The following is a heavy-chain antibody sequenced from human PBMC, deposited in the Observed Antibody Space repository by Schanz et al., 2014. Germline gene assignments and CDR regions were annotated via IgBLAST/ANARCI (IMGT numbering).Heavy chain of an antibody. Sequence: QVQLVQSGAEVKKPGSSVKVSCKASGGTFNSYTINWVRQAPGQGLEWMGRIIPILGIANYAQKFQGRVTITADTSTTTAYMELSGLRSEDTAVYYCARDRLECGAECYSVEVFEIWGQGTLVIVSS. CDR3: ARDRLECGAECYSVEVFEI. D-gene: IGHD2-21*01. V-gene: IGHV1-69*08. CDR2: IIPILGIA. J-gene: IGHJ4*02. CDR1: GGTFNSYT.